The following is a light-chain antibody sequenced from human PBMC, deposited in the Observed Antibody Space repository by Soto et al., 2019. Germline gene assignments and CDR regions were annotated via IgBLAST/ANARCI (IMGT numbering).Light chain of an antibody. J-gene: IGKJ1*01. CDR3: QQYNNWPET. CDR2: DAS. V-gene: IGKV3D-15*01. Sequence: EIVLTQSPATLSLSPGERAALSCRASQSVSTYLAWYQQKPGQAPRLFIYDASTRATGIPARFSASGSGTEFTLTISSLQSEDFAVYYCQQYNNWPETFGQGTKVDI. CDR1: QSVSTY.